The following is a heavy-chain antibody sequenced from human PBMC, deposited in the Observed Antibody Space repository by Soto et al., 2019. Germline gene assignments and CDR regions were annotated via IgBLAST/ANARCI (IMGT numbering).Heavy chain of an antibody. D-gene: IGHD3-9*01. V-gene: IGHV3-23*01. Sequence: EVQLLESGGGLVQPGGSLKISCAVSGFTFSSYAMSWVRQAPGKGLEWVSGISGTGRVTNYAESVKGRFTISRDNPKNTLYLEMKSLRVEDTAVYYCAKAVHYDIVTGIEYFDHWGQGTLVTVSS. J-gene: IGHJ1*01. CDR3: AKAVHYDIVTGIEYFDH. CDR2: ISGTGRVT. CDR1: GFTFSSYA.